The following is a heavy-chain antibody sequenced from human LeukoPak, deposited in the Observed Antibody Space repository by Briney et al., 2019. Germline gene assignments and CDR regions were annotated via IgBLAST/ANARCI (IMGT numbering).Heavy chain of an antibody. CDR3: AKVGGYSGLDY. V-gene: IGHV3-23*01. Sequence: GGSLKPPFAAPGFTFSSIAMSWARQAQGKGLEWVSAISGSGGSTYYADSVKGRFTISRDNSKNTLYLQMNSLRAEDTAVYYCAKVGGYSGLDYWGQGTLVTVSS. CDR1: GFTFSSIA. CDR2: ISGSGGST. D-gene: IGHD5-12*01. J-gene: IGHJ4*02.